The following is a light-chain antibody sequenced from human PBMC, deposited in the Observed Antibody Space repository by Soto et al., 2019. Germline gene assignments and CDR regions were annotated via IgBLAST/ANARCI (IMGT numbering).Light chain of an antibody. CDR1: QSVSSY. V-gene: IGKV3-11*01. Sequence: EIVLTQSPATLSLSPGERATLSCRASQSVSSYLAWYQQKPGQAPRLRIYDASNRATGIPARFSGSGSWTDFTLTISSLEPEDFAVYYCQQRSNWPYTFGQGTKLEIK. CDR2: DAS. J-gene: IGKJ2*01. CDR3: QQRSNWPYT.